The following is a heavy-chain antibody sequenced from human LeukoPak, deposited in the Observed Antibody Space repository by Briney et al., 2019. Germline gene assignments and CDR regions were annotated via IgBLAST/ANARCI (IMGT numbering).Heavy chain of an antibody. Sequence: SQTLSLTCTVSGGSISSGSYYWSWIRQPAGKGLEWIGRIYTSGSTNYNPSLKSRVTISVDTSKNQFSLKLSSVTAADTAVCYCAREGYSYGFDYWGQGTLVTVSS. CDR3: AREGYSYGFDY. CDR2: IYTSGST. D-gene: IGHD5-18*01. CDR1: GGSISSGSYY. V-gene: IGHV4-61*02. J-gene: IGHJ4*02.